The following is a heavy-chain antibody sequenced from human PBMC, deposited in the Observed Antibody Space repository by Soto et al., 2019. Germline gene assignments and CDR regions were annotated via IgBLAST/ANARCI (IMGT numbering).Heavy chain of an antibody. Sequence: QVQLVQSGAEVKKPGASVKVSCKASGYTFTSYDINWVRQATGQGLEWMGWMNPNSGNTGYAQKFQGRVTMTRNTSISTAYVELSSLRSEDTAVYYCARGPPSIAARRGYNWFDPWGQGTLVTVSS. CDR2: MNPNSGNT. D-gene: IGHD6-6*01. CDR1: GYTFTSYD. CDR3: ARGPPSIAARRGYNWFDP. J-gene: IGHJ5*02. V-gene: IGHV1-8*01.